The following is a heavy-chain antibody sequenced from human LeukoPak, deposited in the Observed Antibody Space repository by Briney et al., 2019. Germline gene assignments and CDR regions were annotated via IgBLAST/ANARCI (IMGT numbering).Heavy chain of an antibody. CDR2: ISYDGSNK. J-gene: IGHJ5*02. CDR3: AKSARSYSSGWYVSLDWFDP. CDR1: GFTFSSYG. D-gene: IGHD6-19*01. V-gene: IGHV3-30*18. Sequence: GGSLRLSCAASGFTFSSYGMRWVRQTPGKGLEWVAVISYDGSNKYYADSVKGRFTISRDNSKNTLYLQMNSLRAEDTAVYYCAKSARSYSSGWYVSLDWFDPWGQGTLVTVSS.